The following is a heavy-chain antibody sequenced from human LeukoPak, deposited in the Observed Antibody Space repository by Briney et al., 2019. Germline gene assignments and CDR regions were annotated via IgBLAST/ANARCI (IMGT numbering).Heavy chain of an antibody. D-gene: IGHD6-19*01. CDR2: VNPNSGGT. Sequence: GASVKVSCKASGYTFTGYYMHWVRQAPGQGLEWMGWVNPNSGGTNYAQKFQGRVTMTRDTSISTAYMELSRLRSDDTAVYYCAREYSSGWYGNYWGQGTLVTVSS. CDR3: AREYSSGWYGNY. V-gene: IGHV1-2*02. J-gene: IGHJ4*02. CDR1: GYTFTGYY.